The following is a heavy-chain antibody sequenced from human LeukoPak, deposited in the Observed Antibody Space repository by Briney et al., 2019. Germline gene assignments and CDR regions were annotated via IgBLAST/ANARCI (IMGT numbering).Heavy chain of an antibody. J-gene: IGHJ4*02. Sequence: EASVKVSCKASGYTFSSYGISWVRQAPGQGLEWMGWINTYNGNTNYVQKLQGRVTMTTDTSTTTAYMELRSLRSDDTAVYYCATHPYYVSSGIDGYWGQGTLVTVSS. D-gene: IGHD3-22*01. V-gene: IGHV1-18*01. CDR2: INTYNGNT. CDR1: GYTFSSYG. CDR3: ATHPYYVSSGIDGY.